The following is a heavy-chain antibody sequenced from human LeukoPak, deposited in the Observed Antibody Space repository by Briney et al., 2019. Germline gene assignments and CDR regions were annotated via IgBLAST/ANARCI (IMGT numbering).Heavy chain of an antibody. Sequence: TSETLSLTCAVYGGSFSGYYWSWIRQPPGKGLEWIGEINHSGSTNYNPSLKSRVTISVDTSKNQFSLKPSSVTAADTALYYCARGVVVVAATIWFDPWGQGTLVTVSS. CDR3: ARGVVVVAATIWFDP. CDR1: GGSFSGYY. CDR2: INHSGST. V-gene: IGHV4-34*01. J-gene: IGHJ5*02. D-gene: IGHD2-15*01.